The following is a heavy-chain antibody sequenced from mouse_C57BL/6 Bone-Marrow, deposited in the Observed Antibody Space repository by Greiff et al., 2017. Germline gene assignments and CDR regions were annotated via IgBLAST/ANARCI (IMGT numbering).Heavy chain of an antibody. V-gene: IGHV1-75*01. CDR3: ARHPYWYFDV. CDR1: GYTFTDYY. CDR2: IFPGSGST. Sequence: VQLQQSGAELVKPGASVKISCKASGYTFTDYYINWVKQRPGQGLEWIGWIFPGSGSTYYNEKFKGKATLTVDKSSSTAYVLLSSLTSEDSAVYFCARHPYWYFDVWGTGTTVTVSS. J-gene: IGHJ1*03.